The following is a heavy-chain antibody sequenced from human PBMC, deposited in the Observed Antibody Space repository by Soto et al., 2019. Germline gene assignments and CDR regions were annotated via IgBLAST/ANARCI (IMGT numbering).Heavy chain of an antibody. D-gene: IGHD3-10*01. CDR1: GGSISSYY. Sequence: PSETLSLTCTVSGGSISSYYWSWIRQPPGKGLEWIGYIYYSGSTNYNPSLKSRVTISVDRSKNQFSLKLSSVTAADTAVYFCARGFRGVYFDFWGQGTLVTVSS. CDR3: ARGFRGVYFDF. J-gene: IGHJ4*02. CDR2: IYYSGST. V-gene: IGHV4-59*08.